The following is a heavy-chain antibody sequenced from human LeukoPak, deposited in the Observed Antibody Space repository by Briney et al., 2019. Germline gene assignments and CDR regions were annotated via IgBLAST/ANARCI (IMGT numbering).Heavy chain of an antibody. D-gene: IGHD6-19*01. V-gene: IGHV4-59*01. CDR3: AKAGVSGWYPDSYYFDY. CDR1: GGSISSYY. J-gene: IGHJ4*02. CDR2: IYYSGST. Sequence: PSETLSLTCTVSGGSISSYYWSWIRQPPGKGLEWIGYIYYSGSTNYNPSLKSRVTISVDTSKNQFSLKLSSVTAADTAVYYCAKAGVSGWYPDSYYFDYWGQGTLVTVSS.